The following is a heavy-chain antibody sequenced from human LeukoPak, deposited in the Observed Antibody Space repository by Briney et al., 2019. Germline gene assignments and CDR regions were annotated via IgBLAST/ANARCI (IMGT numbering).Heavy chain of an antibody. J-gene: IGHJ5*02. CDR1: GGSISSYY. Sequence: SETLSLTCTVSGGSISSYYWSWIRQPPGKGLEWLGYIYYSGSTNYNPSLKSRVTISVDTSKNQFSLKLSSVTAADTAVYYCARLRFLEWKGAHWFDPWGQGTLVTVSS. V-gene: IGHV4-59*01. CDR2: IYYSGST. D-gene: IGHD3-3*01. CDR3: ARLRFLEWKGAHWFDP.